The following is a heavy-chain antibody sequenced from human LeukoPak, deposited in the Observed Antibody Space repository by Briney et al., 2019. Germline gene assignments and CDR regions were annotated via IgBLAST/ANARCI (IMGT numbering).Heavy chain of an antibody. V-gene: IGHV1-2*02. Sequence: ASVKVSCKASGYTFTSYDINWVRQATGQGLEWMGWINPNSGGTNYAQKFQGRVTMTRDTSISTAYMELSRLRSDDTAVYYCARDHCTNGVCYSQDLDYWGQGTLVTVSS. CDR3: ARDHCTNGVCYSQDLDY. J-gene: IGHJ4*02. D-gene: IGHD2-8*01. CDR2: INPNSGGT. CDR1: GYTFTSYD.